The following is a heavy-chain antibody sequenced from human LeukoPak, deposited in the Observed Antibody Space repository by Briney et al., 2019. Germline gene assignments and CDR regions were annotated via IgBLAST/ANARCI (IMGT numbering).Heavy chain of an antibody. CDR2: ISYDGSNK. CDR1: GFTFSSYA. Sequence: GGSLRLSCAASGFTFSSYAMHWVRQAPGKGLEWVAVISYDGSNKYYADSVKGRFIISRDNSKNTLYLQMNSLRAEDTAVYYCARAAYHYGMDVWGQGTTVTVSS. J-gene: IGHJ6*02. V-gene: IGHV3-30-3*01. CDR3: ARAAYHYGMDV.